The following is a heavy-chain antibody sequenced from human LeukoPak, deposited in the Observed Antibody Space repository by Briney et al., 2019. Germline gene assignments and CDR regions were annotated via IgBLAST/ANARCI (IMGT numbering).Heavy chain of an antibody. CDR1: VGSISSSTYY. J-gene: IGHJ4*02. CDR3: ARSYYYDYRQIDY. CDR2: IYYSGST. V-gene: IGHV4-39*01. D-gene: IGHD3-22*01. Sequence: PSETLSLTCTVSVGSISSSTYYWGWIRQPPGKGLEWIGSIYYSGSTYYNPSLKSRVTISVDTSKNQFSLNLYSVTAAGTAVFYCARSYYYDYRQIDYWGQGTLVTVSS.